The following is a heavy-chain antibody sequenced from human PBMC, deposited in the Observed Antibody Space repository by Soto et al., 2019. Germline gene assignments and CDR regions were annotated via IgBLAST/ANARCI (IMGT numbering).Heavy chain of an antibody. CDR2: IIPIFGTA. V-gene: IGHV1-69*13. CDR1: GGTFSSYA. CDR3: AGGYYDSSGYSSFDY. Sequence: SVKVSCKASGGTFSSYAISWVRQAPGQGLEWMGGIIPIFGTANYAQKFQGRVTITADESTSTAYMELSSLRSEDTAVYYCAGGYYDSSGYSSFDYWGPGTLVTVSS. J-gene: IGHJ4*02. D-gene: IGHD3-22*01.